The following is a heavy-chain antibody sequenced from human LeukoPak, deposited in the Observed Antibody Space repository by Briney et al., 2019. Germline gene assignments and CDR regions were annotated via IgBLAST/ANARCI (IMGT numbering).Heavy chain of an antibody. D-gene: IGHD2/OR15-2a*01. Sequence: SETLSLTCTVSGGSISSYYWSWIRRPPGKGLEWIGYIYYSGSTNYNPSLKSRVTISVDTSKNQFSLKLSSVTAADTAVYYCARGEYLAGAFDIWGQGTMVTVSS. CDR1: GGSISSYY. CDR2: IYYSGST. CDR3: ARGEYLAGAFDI. V-gene: IGHV4-59*08. J-gene: IGHJ3*02.